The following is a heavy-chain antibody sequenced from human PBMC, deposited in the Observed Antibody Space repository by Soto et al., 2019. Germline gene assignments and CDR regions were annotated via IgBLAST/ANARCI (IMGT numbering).Heavy chain of an antibody. CDR3: ARHRSTATTLGDYYYYGRNL. CDR2: IYYSGIT. D-gene: IGHD4-17*01. CDR1: GVSISSNSYY. J-gene: IGHJ6*02. V-gene: IGHV4-39*01. Sequence: PSETLSLTCTVSGVSISSNSYYWGWIRQPPGKGLEWIGSIYYSGITYYNPSLKSRVTISADTSKNQFPLKLRSVTXGDTAVYYCARHRSTATTLGDYYYYGRNLRRQGTQVTVS.